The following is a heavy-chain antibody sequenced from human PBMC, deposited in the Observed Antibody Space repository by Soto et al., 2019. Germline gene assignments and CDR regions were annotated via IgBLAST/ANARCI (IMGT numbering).Heavy chain of an antibody. CDR2: IYHSGST. D-gene: IGHD6-19*01. Sequence: QVQLQESGPGLVKPSGTLSLTCAVSGGSISSSNWWSWVRQPPGKGLEWIGEIYHSGSTNYNPSLKRRVNISVNKSKDQFSLKLSSVTAADTAVYYCASPIAVNAFDIWGQGTMVTVSS. CDR3: ASPIAVNAFDI. V-gene: IGHV4-4*02. CDR1: GGSISSSNW. J-gene: IGHJ3*02.